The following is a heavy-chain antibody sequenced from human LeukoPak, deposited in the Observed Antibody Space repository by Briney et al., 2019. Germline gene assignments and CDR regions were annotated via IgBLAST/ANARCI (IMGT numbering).Heavy chain of an antibody. J-gene: IGHJ4*02. CDR1: GGSISSGGYY. V-gene: IGHV4-31*03. D-gene: IGHD5-18*01. CDR2: IYYSGST. Sequence: SQTLSLTCTVSGGSISSGGYYWRWIRQHPGKGLEWIGYIYYSGSTYYHPSLKSRVTISVDTSKNQFSLKLSSVTAADTAVYYCARDRWNTATRYYFDYWGQGTLVTVSS. CDR3: ARDRWNTATRYYFDY.